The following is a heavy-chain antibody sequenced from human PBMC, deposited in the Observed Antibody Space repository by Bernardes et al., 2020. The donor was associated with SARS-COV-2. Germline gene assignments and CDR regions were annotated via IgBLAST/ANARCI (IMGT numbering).Heavy chain of an antibody. CDR1: GFTFSSCD. J-gene: IGHJ4*02. V-gene: IGHV3-21*01. Sequence: GGSLRLSCVASGFTFSSCDMTWVRQAPGKGLEWVSSITSNSRNIFYADSVKGRFTISRDNAKNTLYLQMNSRRAEDTAVYYCTRGGTTVYPNFWGQGTLVTVSS. CDR3: TRGGTTVYPNF. D-gene: IGHD4-4*01. CDR2: ITSNSRNI.